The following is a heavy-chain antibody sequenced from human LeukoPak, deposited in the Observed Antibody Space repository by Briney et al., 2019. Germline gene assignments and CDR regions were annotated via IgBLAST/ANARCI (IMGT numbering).Heavy chain of an antibody. Sequence: PRGSLRLSCAASEFTFSNYAMNWVCQAPGKGLEWVSGISGGGGSTYYADSVKGRFTISRDNSKNTLYLQMDSLRAEDTALYYCAKGSGINHYHWIDPWGQETLDTVSS. D-gene: IGHD1-14*01. J-gene: IGHJ5*02. CDR2: ISGGGGST. V-gene: IGHV3-23*01. CDR3: AKGSGINHYHWIDP. CDR1: EFTFSNYA.